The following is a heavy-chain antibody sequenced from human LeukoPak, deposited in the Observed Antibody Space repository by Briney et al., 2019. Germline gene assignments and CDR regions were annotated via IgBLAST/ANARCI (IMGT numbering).Heavy chain of an antibody. V-gene: IGHV3-53*01. CDR2: IYSSGST. CDR1: GFTVISNY. D-gene: IGHD6-6*01. J-gene: IGHJ4*02. CDR3: TRAEFSNSFDD. Sequence: GGSLRLSCAASGFTVISNYMSWVRQTPGRGLEWVAFIYSSGSTYYAESVEGRFTISRDNPKNTLYLEMTSLRVEDTSVYYCTRAEFSNSFDDWGQGTLVLVSS.